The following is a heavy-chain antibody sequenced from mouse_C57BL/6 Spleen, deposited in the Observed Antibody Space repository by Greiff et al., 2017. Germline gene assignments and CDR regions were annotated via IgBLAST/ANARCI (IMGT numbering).Heavy chain of an antibody. V-gene: IGHV1-55*01. D-gene: IGHD1-1*01. Sequence: QVQLQQSGAELVKPGASVKMSCKASGYTFTSYWITWVKQRPGQGLGWIGEIYPGSGSTNYNEKFKSKATLTVDTSSSTAYMQLSSLTSEDSAVYYWARGWDGSSPHYYAMDYWGQGTSVTVSS. CDR2: IYPGSGST. CDR3: ARGWDGSSPHYYAMDY. J-gene: IGHJ4*01. CDR1: GYTFTSYW.